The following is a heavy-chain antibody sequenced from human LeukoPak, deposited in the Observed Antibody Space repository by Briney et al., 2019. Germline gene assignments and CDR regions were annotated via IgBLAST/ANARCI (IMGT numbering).Heavy chain of an antibody. CDR2: IHYDGNT. V-gene: IGHV4-39*01. Sequence: PSETLSLTCTVSGSSISSSTYSWTWIRQPPGKGLEWIGSIHYDGNTYYKPSLRSRVTISVDTSKIQFSLRLSSATAADMATYYCARHSLNNYGSYYWGQGTLVTVSS. CDR1: GSSISSSTYS. CDR3: ARHSLNNYGSYY. J-gene: IGHJ4*02. D-gene: IGHD5-24*01.